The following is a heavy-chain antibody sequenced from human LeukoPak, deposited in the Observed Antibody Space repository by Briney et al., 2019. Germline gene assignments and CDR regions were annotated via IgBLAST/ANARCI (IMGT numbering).Heavy chain of an antibody. CDR1: GFTFDDYA. Sequence: GGSLRLSCAASGFTFDDYAMHWVRQTPGKGLEWVSGISWGSGSIVYADSVKGRFTISRDNAKNSLYLQMNSPRAEDTAAYYCAKDGNWARFENWGQGTLVTVSS. CDR2: ISWGSGSI. D-gene: IGHD7-27*01. CDR3: AKDGNWARFEN. V-gene: IGHV3-9*01. J-gene: IGHJ4*02.